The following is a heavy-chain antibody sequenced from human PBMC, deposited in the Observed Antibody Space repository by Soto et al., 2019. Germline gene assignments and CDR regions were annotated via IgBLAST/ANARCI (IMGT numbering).Heavy chain of an antibody. CDR3: ARDFGFNYLAFDF. Sequence: QVQLVESGGGVVQPGTSLRLSCAASGFIFRNNGMHWVRQAPGKGLEWVAVIWTDGGGQFYVDYVKGRFTISRDNFRNTLFLEMNSLRAEDTAVYYCARDFGFNYLAFDFWGQGTLVTVSS. J-gene: IGHJ4*02. CDR2: IWTDGGGQ. V-gene: IGHV3-33*01. D-gene: IGHD3-10*01. CDR1: GFIFRNNG.